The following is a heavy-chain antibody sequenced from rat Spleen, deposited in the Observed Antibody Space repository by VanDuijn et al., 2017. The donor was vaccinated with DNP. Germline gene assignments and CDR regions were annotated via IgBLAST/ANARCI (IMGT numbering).Heavy chain of an antibody. Sequence: EVHLQESGPGLVKPSQSLSLTCSVTGYSITSTYWGWFRNFPGNKMEWIGHIDYSGSTRYNPSLKSRIPITRDTSTNQFFLHLNSVTTEDTATYYCARLRLEWEVRAMDAWGQGTSVTVSS. D-gene: IGHD1-1*01. J-gene: IGHJ4*01. CDR2: IDYSGST. V-gene: IGHV3-1*01. CDR3: ARLRLEWEVRAMDA. CDR1: GYSITSTY.